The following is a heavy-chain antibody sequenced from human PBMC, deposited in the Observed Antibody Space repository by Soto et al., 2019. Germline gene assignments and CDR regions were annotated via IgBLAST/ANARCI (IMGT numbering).Heavy chain of an antibody. CDR3: ARVYSGRSGYYKRYYYGMEV. V-gene: IGHV1-69*13. D-gene: IGHD3-3*01. Sequence: SVKVSCKASGGTFSSYAIGWVRQAPGQGLELMGGIIPIFGTANYAQKFQGRVTITADESTSTADMELSSLRSEDTAVYYWARVYSGRSGYYKRYYYGMEVWGQGTKVTVSS. J-gene: IGHJ6*02. CDR2: IIPIFGTA. CDR1: GGTFSSYA.